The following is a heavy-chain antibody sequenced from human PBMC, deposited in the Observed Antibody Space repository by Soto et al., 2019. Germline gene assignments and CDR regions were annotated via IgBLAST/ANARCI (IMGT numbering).Heavy chain of an antibody. V-gene: IGHV5-51*01. CDR3: AIGKVRGVIFAGYYYGMDV. Sequence: PGESLKISCKGSGYSFTSYWIGWVRQMPGKGLECMGIIYPGDSDTRYSPSFQGQVTISADKSISTAYLQWSSLKASDTAMYYCAIGKVRGVIFAGYYYGMDVWGQGTTVTVSS. CDR2: IYPGDSDT. J-gene: IGHJ6*02. CDR1: GYSFTSYW. D-gene: IGHD3-10*01.